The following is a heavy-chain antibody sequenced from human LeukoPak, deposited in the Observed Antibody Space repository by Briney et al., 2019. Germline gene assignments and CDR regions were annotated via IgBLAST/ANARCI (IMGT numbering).Heavy chain of an antibody. CDR3: ARGVTMVRGFDY. V-gene: IGHV3-21*01. CDR2: ISSSSSYI. J-gene: IGHJ4*02. D-gene: IGHD3-10*01. CDR1: GFTFSSYS. Sequence: PGGSLRLSCAASGFTFSSYSMNWVRQAPGKGLEWVSSISSSSSYIYYADSVKGRFTISRDNAKNSLYLQMNSLRAEDTAVYYCARGVTMVRGFDYWGQGTLVTVSS.